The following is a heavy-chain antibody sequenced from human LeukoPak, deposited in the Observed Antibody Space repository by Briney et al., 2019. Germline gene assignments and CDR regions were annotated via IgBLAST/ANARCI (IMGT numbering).Heavy chain of an antibody. V-gene: IGHV3-21*01. CDR3: ARGQSRYFDWYLGFFDY. CDR1: GFTFSSY. Sequence: GRSLRLSCAASGFTFSSYMNWVRQAPGKGLGWVSSISSTSSYIYYADSVKGRFTISRDNAKNSLYLQMNSLRADDTAVYYCARGQSRYFDWYLGFFDYWGQGTLVTVSS. J-gene: IGHJ4*02. CDR2: ISSTSSYI. D-gene: IGHD3-9*01.